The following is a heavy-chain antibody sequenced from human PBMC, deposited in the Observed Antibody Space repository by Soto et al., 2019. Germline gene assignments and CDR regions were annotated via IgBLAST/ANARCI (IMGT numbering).Heavy chain of an antibody. J-gene: IGHJ5*02. CDR3: AIEDRGVIRFDP. Sequence: PSETLSLTCTVSGGSISSYYWSWIRQPPGKGLEWIGYIYYSGSTYYSPSLKSRVTMSVDTSKNQFSLRLSSVTAADTALYYCAIEDRGVIRFDPWGQGTLVTVSS. CDR2: IYYSGST. D-gene: IGHD3-10*01. V-gene: IGHV4-59*12. CDR1: GGSISSYY.